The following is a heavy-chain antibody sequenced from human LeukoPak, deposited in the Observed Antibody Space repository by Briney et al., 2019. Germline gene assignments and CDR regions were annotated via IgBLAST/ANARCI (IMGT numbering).Heavy chain of an antibody. Sequence: SETLSLTCTVSGGSISSSSYYWGWIRQPPGKGLERIGSIYYSGNTYYNPSLKSRVTISVDTSKIQFSLKLSSVTAADTAVYYCARGYYDSSGYFPYWGQGTLVTVSS. CDR2: IYYSGNT. J-gene: IGHJ4*02. CDR3: ARGYYDSSGYFPY. D-gene: IGHD3-22*01. V-gene: IGHV4-39*07. CDR1: GGSISSSSYY.